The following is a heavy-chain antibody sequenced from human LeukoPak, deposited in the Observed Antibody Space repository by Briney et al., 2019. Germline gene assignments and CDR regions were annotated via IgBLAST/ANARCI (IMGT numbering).Heavy chain of an antibody. D-gene: IGHD2-15*01. CDR3: ARVRVVVVVAAIHDWFDP. J-gene: IGHJ5*02. CDR1: GYTFTSYD. CDR2: MKTNSGNT. Sequence: ASLKLSCSAAGYTFTSYDTNWVRQSTRHRLRWWGWMKTNSGNTGYTQKFQGRVTMTRNTSISTAYMELSSLRSEDTAVYYCARVRVVVVVAAIHDWFDPWGQGTLVTVSS. V-gene: IGHV1-8*01.